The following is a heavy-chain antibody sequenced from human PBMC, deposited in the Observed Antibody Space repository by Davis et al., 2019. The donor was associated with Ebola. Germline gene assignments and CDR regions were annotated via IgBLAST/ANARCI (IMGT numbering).Heavy chain of an antibody. J-gene: IGHJ6*03. CDR1: GGSISSYY. CDR3: ARADSGSYSYYYYYMDV. CDR2: IYYSGST. V-gene: IGHV4-59*01. Sequence: PSETLSLTCTVSGGSISSYYWSWIRQPPGKGLEWIGYIYYSGSTNYNPSLKSRVTISVDTSKNQFSLKLSSVTAADTAVYYCARADSGSYSYYYYYMDVWGKGTTVTVSS. D-gene: IGHD1-26*01.